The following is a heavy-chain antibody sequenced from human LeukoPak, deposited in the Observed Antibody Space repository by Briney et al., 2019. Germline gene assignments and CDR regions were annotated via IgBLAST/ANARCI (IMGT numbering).Heavy chain of an antibody. CDR2: IRYDGGNK. CDR1: GFNFNIYG. J-gene: IGHJ3*02. Sequence: PGGSLRLSCAASGFNFNIYGMHWVRQAPGKGLEWVTFIRYDGGNKNYADSVKGRFTVSRDNSKNTLYLQMNSQRAEDTAVYYCAKDLQQLVLDAFDIWGQGTMVTVSS. CDR3: AKDLQQLVLDAFDI. V-gene: IGHV3-30*02. D-gene: IGHD6-13*01.